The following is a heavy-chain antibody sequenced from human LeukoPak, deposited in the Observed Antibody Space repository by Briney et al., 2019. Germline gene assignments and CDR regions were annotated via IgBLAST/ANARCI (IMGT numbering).Heavy chain of an antibody. D-gene: IGHD3-10*01. CDR1: GVSIRNYY. CDR3: ARRPAGDFDL. J-gene: IGHJ2*01. CDR2: IYYSGST. Sequence: SETLSLTCTVSGVSIRNYYWSWIRQSPGKGLEWIGYIYYSGSTNYNPSLKSRVTMSVDTSKNQFSLKLSSVTAADTAVYYCARRPAGDFDLWGRGTLVTVSS. V-gene: IGHV4-59*12.